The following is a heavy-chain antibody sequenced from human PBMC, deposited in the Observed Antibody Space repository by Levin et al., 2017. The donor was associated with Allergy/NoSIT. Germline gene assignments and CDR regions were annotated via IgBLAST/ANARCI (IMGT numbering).Heavy chain of an antibody. CDR1: GFTFSYAW. D-gene: IGHD3-9*01. CDR2: IRSKNDGEAS. J-gene: IGHJ4*02. Sequence: GESLKISCAASGFTFSYAWMNWVRQAPGKGLEWVGRIRSKNDGEASDYAAPVKGRFTISRDDSKNTLYLQMNSLETDDTAVYYCSATVYDNIVTAYYTGKMDHWGQGTLVTVSS. V-gene: IGHV3-15*01. CDR3: SATVYDNIVTAYYTGKMDH.